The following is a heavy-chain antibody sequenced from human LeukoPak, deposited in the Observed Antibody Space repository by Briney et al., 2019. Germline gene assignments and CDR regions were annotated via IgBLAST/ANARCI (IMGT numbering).Heavy chain of an antibody. V-gene: IGHV1-18*01. CDR3: ARVSYNTGWNGDY. D-gene: IGHD6-19*01. Sequence: APVKPSCTTSGYTFSSYGVDWVRQAPGQGLEWMGWSSPYKGDSKFAEKFQGRVTMSTDTSTSTAFMELRSLRSDDTGVYYCARVSYNTGWNGDYWCQGTLVTVSS. CDR2: SSPYKGDS. J-gene: IGHJ4*02. CDR1: GYTFSSYG.